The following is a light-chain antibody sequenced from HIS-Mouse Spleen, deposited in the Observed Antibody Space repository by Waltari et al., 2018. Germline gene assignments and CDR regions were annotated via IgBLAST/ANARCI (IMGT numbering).Light chain of an antibody. Sequence: QSALTQPVSVSGSPGQSITISCTGTSSEVGSYNLVSWYQQHPGKPPKLMIYEGSKRPSGVSNRFSGSKSGNTASLTISGLQAEDEADYYCCSYAGSSTWVFGGGTKLTVL. CDR1: SSEVGSYNL. J-gene: IGLJ3*02. V-gene: IGLV2-23*01. CDR2: EGS. CDR3: CSYAGSSTWV.